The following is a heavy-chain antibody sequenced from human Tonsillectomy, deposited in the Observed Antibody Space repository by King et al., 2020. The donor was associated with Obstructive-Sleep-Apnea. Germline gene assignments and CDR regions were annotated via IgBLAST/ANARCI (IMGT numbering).Heavy chain of an antibody. Sequence: VQLQESGPGLVKPSETLSLTCTVSGDSINGYYWSWILQSSGKGLEWIAYIYYSGTTNYNPSLKSRVTISIDTSKNQLSLKLSSVTAADTAVYYCARAGYSRAKNAFDIWGQGTMVNVSS. CDR3: ARAGYSRAKNAFDI. J-gene: IGHJ3*02. V-gene: IGHV4-59*01. CDR1: GDSINGYY. CDR2: IYYSGTT. D-gene: IGHD6-13*01.